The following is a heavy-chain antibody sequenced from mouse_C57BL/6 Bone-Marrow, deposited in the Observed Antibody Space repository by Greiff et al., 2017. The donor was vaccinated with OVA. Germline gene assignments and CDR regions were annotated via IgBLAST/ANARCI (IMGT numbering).Heavy chain of an antibody. CDR1: GFNIKDDY. CDR3: IKGGNYLYYFDY. CDR2: IDPENGDT. D-gene: IGHD2-1*01. V-gene: IGHV14-4*01. J-gene: IGHJ2*01. Sequence: VQLKESGAELVRPGASVKLSCTASGFNIKDDYMHWVKQRPEQGLEWIGWIDPENGDTEYASKFQGKATITADTSSNTAYLQLSSLTSEDTAVYYCIKGGNYLYYFDYWGQGTTLTVSS.